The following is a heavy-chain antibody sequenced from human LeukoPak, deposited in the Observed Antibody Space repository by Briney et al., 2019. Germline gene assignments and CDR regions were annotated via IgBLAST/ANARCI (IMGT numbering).Heavy chain of an antibody. D-gene: IGHD3-16*02. CDR1: GGSFSGYY. CDR2: INHSGST. CDR3: ARVGSPSDYVWGSYRYYFDY. V-gene: IGHV4-34*01. J-gene: IGHJ4*02. Sequence: SETLSLTCAVYGGSFSGYYWSWIRQPPGKGLEWIGEINHSGSTNYNPSLKSRVTISVDTSKNQFSLKLSSVTAADTAVYYCARVGSPSDYVWGSYRYYFDYWGQGTLVTVSS.